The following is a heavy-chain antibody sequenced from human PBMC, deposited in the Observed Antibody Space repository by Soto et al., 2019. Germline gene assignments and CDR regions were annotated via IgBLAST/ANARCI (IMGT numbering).Heavy chain of an antibody. J-gene: IGHJ4*02. CDR3: ARSDYYEGTGTFEN. CDR1: GYSFSDFG. Sequence: QVHLVQSGGELKKPGASVKVSCKASGYSFSDFGITWVRQAPGQGLEWMGWISGKNGNTNYAQKVQGRVTLTAGTSTSTAYMEMRALTSDDTGIYYCARSDYYEGTGTFENWGQGTPVTVSS. D-gene: IGHD4-17*01. CDR2: ISGKNGNT. V-gene: IGHV1-18*04.